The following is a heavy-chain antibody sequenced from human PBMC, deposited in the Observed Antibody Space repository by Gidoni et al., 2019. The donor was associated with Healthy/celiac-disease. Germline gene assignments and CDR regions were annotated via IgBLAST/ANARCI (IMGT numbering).Heavy chain of an antibody. V-gene: IGHV4-39*02. J-gene: IGHJ4*02. CDR2: IYYSGAT. D-gene: IGHD2-21*02. Sequence: QLPLQESGPGLVKPSETLSLTRTVPAGSISSTSHYWAWSRQAPGKGLEGIGTIYYSGATQYNPSLKSRVTISVDTSKNQFSLRLSSVTAADTAVYYCAREDRYCGGDCYSGNYWGQGTLVTVSS. CDR3: AREDRYCGGDCYSGNY. CDR1: AGSISSTSHY.